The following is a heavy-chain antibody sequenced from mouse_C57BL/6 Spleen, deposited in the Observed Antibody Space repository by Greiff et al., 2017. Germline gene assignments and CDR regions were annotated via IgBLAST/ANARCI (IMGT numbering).Heavy chain of an antibody. CDR1: GYTFTDYE. CDR3: TREGTGAWFAY. Sequence: VKVVESGAELVRPGASVTLSCKASGYTFTDYEMHWVKQTPVHGLEWIGAIDPETGGTAYNQKFKGKAILTAEKSSSTAYMELRSLTSEDSAVYYCTREGTGAWFAYWGQGTLVTVSA. CDR2: IDPETGGT. J-gene: IGHJ3*01. V-gene: IGHV1-15*01.